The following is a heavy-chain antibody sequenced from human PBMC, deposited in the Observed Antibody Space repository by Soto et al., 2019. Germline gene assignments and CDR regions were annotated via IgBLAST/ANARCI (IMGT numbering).Heavy chain of an antibody. CDR2: IYPGDSDT. Sequence: LGESLKISCKCSGYSFTSYWIGWVRQMPGKGLEWMGIIYPGDSDTRYSPSFQGQVTISADKSISTAYLQWSSLKASDTAMYYCARTESSGWSPHAFDIWGQGTMVTVSS. CDR1: GYSFTSYW. V-gene: IGHV5-51*01. J-gene: IGHJ3*02. CDR3: ARTESSGWSPHAFDI. D-gene: IGHD6-19*01.